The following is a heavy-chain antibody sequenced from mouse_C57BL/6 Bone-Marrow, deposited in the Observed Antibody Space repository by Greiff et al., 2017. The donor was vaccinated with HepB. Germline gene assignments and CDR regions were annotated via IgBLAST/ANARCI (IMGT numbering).Heavy chain of an antibody. V-gene: IGHV1-15*01. Sequence: VHLVESGAELVRPGASVTLSCKASVYTFTDYEMHWVKQTPVNGLEWIGAIDPETGGTAYNQKFKGKAILTADKSSSTAYMELRSLTSEDSAVYYCARRASLLSWFAYWGQGTLVTVSA. CDR1: VYTFTDYE. D-gene: IGHD2-1*01. J-gene: IGHJ3*01. CDR3: ARRASLLSWFAY. CDR2: IDPETGGT.